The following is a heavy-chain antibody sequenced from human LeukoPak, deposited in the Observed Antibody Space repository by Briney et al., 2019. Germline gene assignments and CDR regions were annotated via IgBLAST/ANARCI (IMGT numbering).Heavy chain of an antibody. Sequence: SETLSHTSAVYGGSSTVYNWCCIRHPPGKGPEWIGEINHRGSTNYNPSLKSRVTISVDTSKNQFSLKLSSVTAADTAVYYCARVGYCSGGSGCEARNWFDPWGQGTLVTVSS. CDR3: ARVGYCSGGSGCEARNWFDP. CDR2: INHRGST. V-gene: IGHV4-34*01. D-gene: IGHD2-15*01. CDR1: GGSSTVYN. J-gene: IGHJ5*02.